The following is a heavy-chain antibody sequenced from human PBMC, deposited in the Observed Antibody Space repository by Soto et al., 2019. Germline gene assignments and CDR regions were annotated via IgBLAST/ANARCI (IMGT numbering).Heavy chain of an antibody. CDR3: ARGCPTVVTVDY. CDR1: GCSISSSSYY. J-gene: IGHJ4*02. D-gene: IGHD4-17*01. CDR2: IYYSGRT. Sequence: QLQLQESGPGLVKPSETLSLTCTVSGCSISSSSYYWGWIRQPPVKGLEWIGSIYYSGRTYYNPSLKSRVTISVDTTKNQLSLKLSALISADSAVYYCARGCPTVVTVDYWVQGTLVTVSS. V-gene: IGHV4-39*01.